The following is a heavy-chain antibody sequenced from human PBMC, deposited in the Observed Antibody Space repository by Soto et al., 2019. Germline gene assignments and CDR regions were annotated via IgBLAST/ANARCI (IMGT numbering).Heavy chain of an antibody. D-gene: IGHD6-13*01. CDR1: GGTFSSYA. Sequence: ASVKFSCKASGGTFSSYAISWVRQAPGQGLEWMGGIIPIFGTANYAQKLQGRVTITADKSTRTAYMELRSLRSEDTAVYYCASWYSSSRFDYWGQGTLVTVSS. J-gene: IGHJ4*02. V-gene: IGHV1-69*06. CDR2: IIPIFGTA. CDR3: ASWYSSSRFDY.